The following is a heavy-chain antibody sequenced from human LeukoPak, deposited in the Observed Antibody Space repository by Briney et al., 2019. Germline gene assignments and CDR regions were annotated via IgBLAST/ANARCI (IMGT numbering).Heavy chain of an antibody. CDR3: ARDRGLVGAPTFDY. CDR2: IWYDGSNK. Sequence: PGGSLRLSCAPSGFPFSSYGMHWVRQAPGKGLEWVAGIWYDGSNKYYTDSVKGRFTISRDNFKNTLYLQMNSLRAEDTAMYYCARDRGLVGAPTFDYWGQGTLSPSPQ. CDR1: GFPFSSYG. V-gene: IGHV3-33*01. J-gene: IGHJ4*02. D-gene: IGHD1-26*01.